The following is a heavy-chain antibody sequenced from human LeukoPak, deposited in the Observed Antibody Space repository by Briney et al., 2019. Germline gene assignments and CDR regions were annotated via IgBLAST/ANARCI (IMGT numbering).Heavy chain of an antibody. Sequence: GGSLRLSCARSGFTFSSYIMNWVRHAPGEGLEWVSSISESSVYINYADSVKGRFTISRDNAKYSLYLQMTSLRAEDTAVYYCARSYYDSSGYPHSDLDYWGQGTLVTVSS. V-gene: IGHV3-21*01. CDR2: ISESSVYI. J-gene: IGHJ4*02. CDR3: ARSYYDSSGYPHSDLDY. D-gene: IGHD3-22*01. CDR1: GFTFSSYI.